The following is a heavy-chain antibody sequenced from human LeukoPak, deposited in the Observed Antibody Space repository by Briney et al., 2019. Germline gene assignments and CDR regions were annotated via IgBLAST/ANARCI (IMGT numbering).Heavy chain of an antibody. CDR1: RFTLSSYA. J-gene: IGHJ6*03. Sequence: PGGSLRLSCAASRFTLSSYAMHWVRQAPGKGLEWVAVISYDGSNKYYADSVKGRFTISRDNSKNTLYLQMNSPRAEDTAVYYCAKVGKTENYYGSGRFSYYYYMDVWGKGTTVTISS. CDR3: AKVGKTENYYGSGRFSYYYYMDV. D-gene: IGHD3-10*01. CDR2: ISYDGSNK. V-gene: IGHV3-30-3*02.